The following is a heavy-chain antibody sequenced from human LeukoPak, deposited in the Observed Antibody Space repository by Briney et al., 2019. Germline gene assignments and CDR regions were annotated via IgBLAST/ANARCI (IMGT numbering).Heavy chain of an antibody. V-gene: IGHV4-34*01. CDR1: GGSFSGYY. D-gene: IGHD3-16*02. CDR3: ASTAYDYVWGSYRLAFDY. Sequence: SETLSLTCAVYGGSFSGYYWSWIRQPPGKGLEWIGEINHSGSTNYNPSLKSRVTMSVDTSKNQFSLKLSSVTAADTAVYYCASTAYDYVWGSYRLAFDYWGQGTLDTVSS. J-gene: IGHJ4*02. CDR2: INHSGST.